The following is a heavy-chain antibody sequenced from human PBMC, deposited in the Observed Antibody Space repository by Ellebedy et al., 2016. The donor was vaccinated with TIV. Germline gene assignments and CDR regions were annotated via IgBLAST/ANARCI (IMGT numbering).Heavy chain of an antibody. Sequence: MPSETLSLTCGVSGDSINSSHWWSWVRQTPGKGLEWIGEINHSGSTNYNPSLKSRVTISVDKSKKQFSLKLSSVTAADTAVYYCARVLDMGEQSQGFDYWGQGTLVTVSS. J-gene: IGHJ4*02. CDR3: ARVLDMGEQSQGFDY. V-gene: IGHV4-4*02. D-gene: IGHD2-2*03. CDR1: GDSINSSHW. CDR2: INHSGST.